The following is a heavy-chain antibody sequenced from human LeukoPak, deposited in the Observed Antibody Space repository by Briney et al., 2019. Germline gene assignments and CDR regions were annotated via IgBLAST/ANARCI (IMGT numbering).Heavy chain of an antibody. CDR2: INSNSGGT. CDR1: GYTFTGYH. D-gene: IGHD3-22*01. V-gene: IGHV1-2*02. Sequence: ASVKVSCKASGYTFTGYHMHWVRQAPGQGLEWMGWINSNSGGTNYAQKFQGRVTITTDESTSTAYMELSSLRSEDTAVYYCARGDYYDSGGYYWPCFDYWGQGTLVTVSS. CDR3: ARGDYYDSGGYYWPCFDY. J-gene: IGHJ4*02.